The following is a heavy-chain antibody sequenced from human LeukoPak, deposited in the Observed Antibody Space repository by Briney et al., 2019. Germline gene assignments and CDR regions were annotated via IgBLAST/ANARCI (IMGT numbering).Heavy chain of an antibody. V-gene: IGHV1-18*01. J-gene: IGHJ4*02. Sequence: ASVKVSCKASGYTFTSYGISWVRQAPGQGLEWMGWISAYNGNTNYAQKLQGRVTMTTDTSTSTAYMELRSLRSDDTAVYYCARDTSWIQLWGRYYFDYWGQGTLVTVSS. D-gene: IGHD5-18*01. CDR3: ARDTSWIQLWGRYYFDY. CDR2: ISAYNGNT. CDR1: GYTFTSYG.